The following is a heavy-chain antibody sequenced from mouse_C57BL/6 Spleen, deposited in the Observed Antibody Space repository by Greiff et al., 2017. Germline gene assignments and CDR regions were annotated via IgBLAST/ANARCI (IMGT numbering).Heavy chain of an antibody. V-gene: IGHV1-55*01. CDR3: ARGYGSSYPYWYFDV. D-gene: IGHD1-1*01. Sequence: QVQLQQPGAELVKPGASVKMSCKASGYTFTSYWITWVKPRPGQGLEWIGDIYPGSGSTNYNEKFKSKATLTVDTSSSTAYMQLSSLTSEDAAVYYCARGYGSSYPYWYFDVWGTGTTVTVSS. J-gene: IGHJ1*03. CDR1: GYTFTSYW. CDR2: IYPGSGST.